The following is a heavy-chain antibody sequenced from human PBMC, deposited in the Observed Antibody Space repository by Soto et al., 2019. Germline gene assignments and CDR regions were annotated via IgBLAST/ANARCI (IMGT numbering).Heavy chain of an antibody. CDR1: GFTFRSFT. CDR3: TRDASRDRSARGWFDP. J-gene: IGHJ5*02. V-gene: IGHV3-21*01. Sequence: RRLSCAASGFTFRSFTMNWARQAPGKGLEWVSTISSNSAYIYYTDALRGRFTISRDNAKNSLHLQMNSLRAEDTAVYYCTRDASRDRSARGWFDPWGPGTLVTVSS. CDR2: ISSNSAYI. D-gene: IGHD3-10*01.